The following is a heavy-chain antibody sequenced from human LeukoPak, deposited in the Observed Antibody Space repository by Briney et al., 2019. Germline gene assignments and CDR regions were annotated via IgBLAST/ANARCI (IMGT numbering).Heavy chain of an antibody. Sequence: PSETLSFTCAVYGGSLNGHYWSWIRQPPGKGLEWIGEGSDSGGTKFNPSLKGRVAISADTSKNQFSLHLSSVTAADTAVYYCAKNGQSGFSFDPWGQGTLVTVSS. CDR3: AKNGQSGFSFDP. CDR2: GSDSGGT. D-gene: IGHD2-8*01. CDR1: GGSLNGHY. J-gene: IGHJ5*02. V-gene: IGHV4-34*01.